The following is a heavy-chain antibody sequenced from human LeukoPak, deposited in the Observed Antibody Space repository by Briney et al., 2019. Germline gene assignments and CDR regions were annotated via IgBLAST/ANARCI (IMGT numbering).Heavy chain of an antibody. D-gene: IGHD3-9*01. CDR1: GGSISSSSYY. V-gene: IGHV4-39*01. J-gene: IGHJ4*02. CDR2: IYYSGST. Sequence: PSETLSLTCTVSGGSISSSSYYWGWIRQPPGKGLEWIGSIYYSGSTYYNPSLKSRVTISVDTSKNQFSLKLSSVTAADTAVYYCARLAAETSSYYDILTGYYQNFDYWGQGTLVTVSS. CDR3: ARLAAETSSYYDILTGYYQNFDY.